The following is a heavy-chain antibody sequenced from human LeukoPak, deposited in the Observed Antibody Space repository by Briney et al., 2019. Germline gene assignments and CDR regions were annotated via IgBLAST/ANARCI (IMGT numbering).Heavy chain of an antibody. CDR2: ISSSSSTI. CDR3: ARDLRITIFGGDY. J-gene: IGHJ4*02. CDR1: GFTFSSYS. Sequence: GGSLRLSCAASGFTFSSYSMNWVRQAPGKGLEWVSYISSSSSTIYYADSVKGRFTISRDNAKNSLYLQMNSLRAEDTAVYYCARDLRITIFGGDYWGQGTLVTVSS. D-gene: IGHD3-3*01. V-gene: IGHV3-48*01.